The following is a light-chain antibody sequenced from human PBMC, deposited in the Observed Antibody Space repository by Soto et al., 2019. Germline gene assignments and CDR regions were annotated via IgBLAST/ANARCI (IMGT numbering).Light chain of an antibody. CDR1: RAIRID. CDR2: GAS. CDR3: LQDNNYPWT. V-gene: IGKV1-6*01. Sequence: AIQMTQSPSSLSASVGDRVTISCRASRAIRIDLGWYQQKPGKAPNLLIYGASSLESGVPSRFSGSGSGTDFTLTISSLQPEDFATYYCLQDNNYPWTFGQGTKVEI. J-gene: IGKJ1*01.